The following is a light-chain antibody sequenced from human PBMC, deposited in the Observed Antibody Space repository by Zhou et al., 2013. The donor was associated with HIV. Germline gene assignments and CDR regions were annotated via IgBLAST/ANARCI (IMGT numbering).Light chain of an antibody. CDR3: QQSATVPRT. CDR2: GAV. Sequence: DIQLTQSPSFLSASVGDRVTITCQASQDIGTYLNWYQQKPGEAPKLLIYGAVSSQSGVPSRFSGGGAGTHFPLIITSLQPEDSAIYYCQQSATVPRTFGGGTRVEIK. J-gene: IGKJ4*01. V-gene: IGKV1-39*01. CDR1: QDIGTY.